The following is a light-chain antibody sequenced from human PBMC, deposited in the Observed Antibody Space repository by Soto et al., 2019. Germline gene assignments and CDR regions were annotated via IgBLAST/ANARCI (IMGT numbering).Light chain of an antibody. Sequence: DIQMTQSPSSLSASVGDRVTITCRASQSISRYLNWYQKKSGTAPKLLIYAASTLQSGVPSRFSGNESGTDFTLTISSLQPEDNATYYCQKSYNLKLTCGPGTKVDIK. CDR1: QSISRY. V-gene: IGKV1-39*01. J-gene: IGKJ3*01. CDR3: QKSYNLKLT. CDR2: AAS.